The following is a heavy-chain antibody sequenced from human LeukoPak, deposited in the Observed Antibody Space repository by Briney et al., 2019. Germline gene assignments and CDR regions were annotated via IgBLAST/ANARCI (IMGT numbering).Heavy chain of an antibody. CDR3: ARVDWTTDY. V-gene: IGHV4-59*08. CDR1: GGSISSYY. J-gene: IGHJ4*02. Sequence: SETLSLTCTVSGGSISSYYWSWIRQPPGKGLEWIGYIYYSGSTKYNPSLKSRVTISVDTSKNQFSLKLSSVTAADTAVYYCARVDWTTDYWGQGTQVTVSS. D-gene: IGHD3-9*01. CDR2: IYYSGST.